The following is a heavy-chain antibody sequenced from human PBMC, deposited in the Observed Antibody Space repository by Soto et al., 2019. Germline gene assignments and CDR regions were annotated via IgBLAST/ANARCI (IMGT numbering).Heavy chain of an antibody. J-gene: IGHJ4*02. V-gene: IGHV3-23*01. Sequence: GGSLRLSCAASGFTFSSYAMSWVRQAPGKGLEWVSAISGSGGSTYYADSVKGRFTISRDNSKNTLYLQMNSLRAEDTAVYYCAKDPLGYCSGGSCYIDYWGQGTLVTVSS. CDR3: AKDPLGYCSGGSCYIDY. D-gene: IGHD2-15*01. CDR1: GFTFSSYA. CDR2: ISGSGGST.